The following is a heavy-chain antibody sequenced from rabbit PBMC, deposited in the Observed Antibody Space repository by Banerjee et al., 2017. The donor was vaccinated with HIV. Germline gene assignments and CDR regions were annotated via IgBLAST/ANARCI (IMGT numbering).Heavy chain of an antibody. V-gene: IGHV1S43*01. D-gene: IGHD7-1*01. CDR1: GFSFSNKYV. Sequence: QEQLEESGGDLVKPEGSLTLTCTASGFSFSNKYVMCWVRQAPGKGLEWIACIYSSNGDKWYASWVNGRFTISRSTSLNTVDLKMTSLTAADTATYFCARDLTGVTGWNFNLWGQGTLVTVS. CDR2: IYSSNGDK. J-gene: IGHJ4*01. CDR3: ARDLTGVTGWNFNL.